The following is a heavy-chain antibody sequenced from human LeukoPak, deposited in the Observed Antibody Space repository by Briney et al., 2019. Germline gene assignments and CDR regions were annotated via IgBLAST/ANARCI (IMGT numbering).Heavy chain of an antibody. CDR3: ATARPYGSGSYSPWGWFDP. D-gene: IGHD3-10*01. J-gene: IGHJ5*02. CDR2: FDPEDGET. CDR1: GYTLTELS. Sequence: GASVRVSCKVSGYTLTELSMHWVRQAPGKGLEWMGGFDPEDGETIYAQKFQGRVTMTEDTSTDTAYMELSSLRSEDTAVYYCATARPYGSGSYSPWGWFDPWGQGTLVTVSS. V-gene: IGHV1-24*01.